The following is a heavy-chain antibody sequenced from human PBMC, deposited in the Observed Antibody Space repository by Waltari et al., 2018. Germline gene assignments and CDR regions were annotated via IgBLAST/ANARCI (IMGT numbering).Heavy chain of an antibody. V-gene: IGHV1-69*12. D-gene: IGHD5-18*01. Sequence: QVQLVQSGAEVKKPGSSVKVSCKASGGTFSSYAISWVRQAPGQGLEWMGGIIPIFGTANYAQKFQGRVTITADESTSTAYMELSSLRSEDTAVYYCARDESGYSYGWGYYFDYWGQGTLVTVSS. CDR2: IIPIFGTA. CDR1: GGTFSSYA. CDR3: ARDESGYSYGWGYYFDY. J-gene: IGHJ4*02.